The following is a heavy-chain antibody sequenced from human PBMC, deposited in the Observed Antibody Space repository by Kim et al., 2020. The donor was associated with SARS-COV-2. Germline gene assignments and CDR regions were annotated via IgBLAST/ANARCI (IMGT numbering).Heavy chain of an antibody. D-gene: IGHD1-26*01. CDR3: AREGLGYSGTTGAFDI. V-gene: IGHV1-46*01. J-gene: IGHJ3*02. Sequence: ASVKVSCKASGYTFTSYYMHWVRQAPGQGLEWMGIINPSGGSTSYAQKFQGRVTMTRDTSTSTVYMELSSLRSEDTAVYYCAREGLGYSGTTGAFDIWGQGTMVTVSS. CDR2: INPSGGST. CDR1: GYTFTSYY.